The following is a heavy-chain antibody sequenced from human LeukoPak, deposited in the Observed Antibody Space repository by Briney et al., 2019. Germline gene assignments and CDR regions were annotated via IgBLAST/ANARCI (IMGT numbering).Heavy chain of an antibody. Sequence: SETLSLTCTVSGGSISSYYWSWIRQPPGKGLGWIGYIYYSGSTKHNPSLKSRVNISVDTSKNQFSLKLSSVTAADTAVYYCARDTWGYYDSIGSYYYFDYWGQGTLVTVSS. D-gene: IGHD3-22*01. V-gene: IGHV4-59*01. CDR1: GGSISSYY. CDR3: ARDTWGYYDSIGSYYYFDY. J-gene: IGHJ4*02. CDR2: IYYSGST.